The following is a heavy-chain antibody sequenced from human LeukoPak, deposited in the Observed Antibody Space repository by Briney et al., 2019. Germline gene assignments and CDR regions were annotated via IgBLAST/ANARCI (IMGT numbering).Heavy chain of an antibody. CDR2: TNGGSGNT. CDR3: ANPRYDSSGYYYVD. D-gene: IGHD3-22*01. Sequence: VASVKVSCKASGYTFTDYTMHWLRQAPGQRLDWMGWTNGGSGNTKYSPEFQGRVTITRDTSASTAYMELSSLRSEDTAVYYCANPRYDSSGYYYVDWGQGTLVTVSS. CDR1: GYTFTDYT. V-gene: IGHV1-3*01. J-gene: IGHJ4*02.